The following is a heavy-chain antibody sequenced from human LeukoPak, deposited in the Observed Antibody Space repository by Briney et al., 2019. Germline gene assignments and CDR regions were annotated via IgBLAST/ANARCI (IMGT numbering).Heavy chain of an antibody. CDR3: ARLPVSSGYYYVDY. CDR2: IYPGDSDS. CDR1: GSSFTSYW. V-gene: IGHV5-51*01. J-gene: IGHJ4*02. Sequence: GESLKISCKGSGSSFTSYWIGWVRQMPGKGLEWMGIIYPGDSDSRYSPSFQGQVTISADKSISTAYLQWSSLKASDTARFYWARLPVSSGYYYVDYWGQGTLVTVSS. D-gene: IGHD3-22*01.